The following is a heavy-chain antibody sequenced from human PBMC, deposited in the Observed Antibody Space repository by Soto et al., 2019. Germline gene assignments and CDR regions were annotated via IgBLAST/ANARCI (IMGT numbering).Heavy chain of an antibody. J-gene: IGHJ4*02. Sequence: QVQLQESGPGLVKPSETLSLTCTVSGGSISSYYWSWIRQPPGKGLEWIGYIYYSGSTNYNPSLTSRVTISVDTSKNQFSLKRSSVTAADTAVYYCARYAHYRGYDFGYYFDYWGQGTLVTVSS. CDR2: IYYSGST. V-gene: IGHV4-59*01. CDR3: ARYAHYRGYDFGYYFDY. D-gene: IGHD5-12*01. CDR1: GGSISSYY.